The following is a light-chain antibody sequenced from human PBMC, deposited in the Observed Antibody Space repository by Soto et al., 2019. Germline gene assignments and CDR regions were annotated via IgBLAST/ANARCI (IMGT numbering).Light chain of an antibody. J-gene: IGKJ1*01. Sequence: DIQMTQSPSTLSASVGDRVTITCRASQSLNDWLAWFQQKPGKAPNLLIYKVSNLESGVPSRFSGSGSGTECTLTISSLQPDDFATYYCQQYNGYSWAFGQGTKVEIK. CDR2: KVS. CDR1: QSLNDW. V-gene: IGKV1-5*03. CDR3: QQYNGYSWA.